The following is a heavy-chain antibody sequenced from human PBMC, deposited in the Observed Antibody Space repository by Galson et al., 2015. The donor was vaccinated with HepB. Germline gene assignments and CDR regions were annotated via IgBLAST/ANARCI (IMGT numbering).Heavy chain of an antibody. CDR3: MVNAYGS. V-gene: IGHV3-64*03. CDR1: GFPFRFYT. D-gene: IGHD3-10*01. CDR2: IRETGGTI. J-gene: IGHJ5*02. Sequence: SLRLSCAASGFPFRFYTKHWVRQARGKGLEYVSAIRETGGTIFYADSVKGRYTISRDNSKNSLYLQMNSLRVDDAAVYYCMVNAYGSWGQGTLVTVSS.